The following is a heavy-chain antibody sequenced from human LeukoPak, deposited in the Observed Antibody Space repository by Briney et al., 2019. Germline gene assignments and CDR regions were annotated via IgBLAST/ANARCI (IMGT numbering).Heavy chain of an antibody. CDR1: GGSISSYY. CDR3: ARAGYSYGYVDY. CDR2: IYYSGST. D-gene: IGHD5-18*01. J-gene: IGHJ4*02. V-gene: IGHV4-59*01. Sequence: SETLSLTCTVSGGSISSYYWSWIRQPPGKGLEWIGYIYYSGSTNYNPSLKSRVTISVDTSKNQFSLKLSSVTAADTAVYYCARAGYSYGYVDYWGQGTLVTVSS.